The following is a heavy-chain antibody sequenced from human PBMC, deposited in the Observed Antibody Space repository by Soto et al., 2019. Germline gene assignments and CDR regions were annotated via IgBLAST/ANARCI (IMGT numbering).Heavy chain of an antibody. Sequence: LRLSCAASVFPFSSTDMTWVRQAPGKGLDWVSTIDGSGGTTYYADSVKGRFTISRENSMNTVYLQMNSLRADDTALYYCAKNSGWFNTWGQGALVTVSS. D-gene: IGHD3-10*01. CDR1: VFPFSSTD. J-gene: IGHJ5*02. CDR2: IDGSGGTT. CDR3: AKNSGWFNT. V-gene: IGHV3-23*01.